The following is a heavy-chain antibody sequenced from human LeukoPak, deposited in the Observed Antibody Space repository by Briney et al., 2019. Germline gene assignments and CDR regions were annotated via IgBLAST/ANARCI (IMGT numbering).Heavy chain of an antibody. V-gene: IGHV3-23*01. D-gene: IGHD6-19*01. CDR2: ISGSGGST. J-gene: IGHJ4*02. CDR3: AKVPKQWLSDY. CDR1: GFTFSSYA. Sequence: GGSLRLSCAASGFTFSSYAMSGVRQAPGKGLEWVSAISGSGGSTYYADSVKGRFTTSRDNSKNTLYLQMNSLRAEDTAVYYCAKVPKQWLSDYWGQGTLVTVSS.